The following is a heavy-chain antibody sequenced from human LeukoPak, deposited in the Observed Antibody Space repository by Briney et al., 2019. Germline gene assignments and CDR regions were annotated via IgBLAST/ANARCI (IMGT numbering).Heavy chain of an antibody. CDR1: GGSISSGSYY. J-gene: IGHJ6*03. Sequence: SETLSLTCTVSGGSISSGSYYWSWIRQPAGKGLEWIGRIYTSGSTKYNPSLKSRVTISVDTSKNQFSLKLSSVTAADTAVYYCARERRGYYYYYMDVWGKGATVTVSS. V-gene: IGHV4-61*02. CDR3: ARERRGYYYYYMDV. CDR2: IYTSGST. D-gene: IGHD5-24*01.